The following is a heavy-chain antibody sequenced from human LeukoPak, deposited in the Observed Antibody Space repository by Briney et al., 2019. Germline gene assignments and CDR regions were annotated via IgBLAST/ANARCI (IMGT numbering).Heavy chain of an antibody. CDR1: GGSFSGYY. CDR3: ARETLTYGSGSYYNAFDI. CDR2: INHSGRT. J-gene: IGHJ3*02. D-gene: IGHD3-10*01. Sequence: SSETLSLTCAVYGGSFSGYYWSWIRQPPGKGLEWNGEINHSGRTNYNPSLKSRVTISVDTSKNQFSLKLSSVTAADTAVYYCARETLTYGSGSYYNAFDIWGQGTMVTVSS. V-gene: IGHV4-34*01.